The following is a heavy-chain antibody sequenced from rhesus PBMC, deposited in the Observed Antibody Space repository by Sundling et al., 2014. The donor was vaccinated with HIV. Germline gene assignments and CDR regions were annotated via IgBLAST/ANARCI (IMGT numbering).Heavy chain of an antibody. CDR3: AKRIYCSSTTCYGGFDV. D-gene: IGHD2-2*01. CDR1: GFTFRNFA. Sequence: EVQLVESGGGLAKPGGSLRLSCEASGFTFRNFAIHWVRQAPGKGLEWVSAINSGGKTYYADSVKGRFTISRDNSKNTVSLQMNSLRAEDTAMYYCAKRIYCSSTTCYGGFDVWGPGVLVTVSS. J-gene: IGHJ5-1*01. V-gene: IGHV3-103*01. CDR2: INSGGKT.